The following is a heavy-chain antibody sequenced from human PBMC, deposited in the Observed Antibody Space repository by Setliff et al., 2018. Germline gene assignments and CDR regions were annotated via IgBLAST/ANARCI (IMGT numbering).Heavy chain of an antibody. V-gene: IGHV4-59*11. Sequence: SETLSLTCTVSGGSISSHYWSWIRQPPGKGLEWIGSIYYSGSTNYNPSLKSRVTISVDTSKNQFSRKLSSVTAADTAVYYCARVGGDYPDYWGQGTLVTVSS. CDR1: GGSISSHY. CDR2: IYYSGST. J-gene: IGHJ4*02. D-gene: IGHD3-10*01. CDR3: ARVGGDYPDY.